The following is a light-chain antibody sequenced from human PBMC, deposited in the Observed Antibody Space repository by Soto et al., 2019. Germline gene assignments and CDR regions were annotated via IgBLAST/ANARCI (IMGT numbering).Light chain of an antibody. J-gene: IGLJ1*01. CDR1: SSNIGSNY. CDR2: RNN. Sequence: QSVLTQPPSASGTPGQRVTISCSGSSSNIGSNYVYWYQQLPGTAPKLLIYRNNQRPSGVPDRFSGSKSGTSASLAISGLRSEDEADYYCAAWDDSLSGRYVLGTGTKVT. V-gene: IGLV1-47*01. CDR3: AAWDDSLSGRYV.